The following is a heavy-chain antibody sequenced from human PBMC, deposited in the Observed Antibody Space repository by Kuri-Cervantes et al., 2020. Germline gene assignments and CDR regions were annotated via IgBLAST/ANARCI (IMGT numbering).Heavy chain of an antibody. CDR3: ARGRNTRAFDI. J-gene: IGHJ3*02. D-gene: IGHD2-2*02. CDR2: MNPNSGNT. Sequence: ASVKVSCKASGYTFTSYDINWVRQATGQGLEWMGWMNPNSGNTGYAQKFQGRVTMTRNTSTSTAYMELSSLRSEDTAAYYCARGRNTRAFDIWGQGTMVTVSS. V-gene: IGHV1-8*01. CDR1: GYTFTSYD.